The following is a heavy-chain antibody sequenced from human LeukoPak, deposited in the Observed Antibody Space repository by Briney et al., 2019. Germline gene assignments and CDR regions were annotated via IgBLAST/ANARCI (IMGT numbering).Heavy chain of an antibody. CDR2: TYYRSKWYN. CDR1: GDSVSSNSAA. Sequence: SQALSLTCAISGDSVSSNSAAWNWIRQSPSRGLEWLGRTYYRSKWYNDYAVSVKSRITINPDTSKNQFSLQLNSVTPEDTAVYYCARPVSAAPSFRPTRDDAFDIWGQGTMVTVSS. CDR3: ARPVSAAPSFRPTRDDAFDI. J-gene: IGHJ3*02. V-gene: IGHV6-1*01. D-gene: IGHD6-13*01.